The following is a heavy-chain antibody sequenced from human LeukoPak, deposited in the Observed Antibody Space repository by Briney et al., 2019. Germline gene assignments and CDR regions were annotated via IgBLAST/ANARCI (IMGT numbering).Heavy chain of an antibody. CDR1: GFPFSTYA. J-gene: IGHJ6*02. V-gene: IGHV3-23*01. Sequence: GGSLRLSCAASGFPFSTYAMNWVRQAPGKGLEWVSVITGSGGFTQYADSVKGRFTISRDNSKNTLYLQMNSLRAEDTAVYYCAKDLPVTTYYYYGMDVWGQGTTVTVSS. D-gene: IGHD4-17*01. CDR3: AKDLPVTTYYYYGMDV. CDR2: ITGSGGFT.